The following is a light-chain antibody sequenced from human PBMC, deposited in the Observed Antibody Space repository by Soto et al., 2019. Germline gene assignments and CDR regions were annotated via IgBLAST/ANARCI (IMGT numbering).Light chain of an antibody. CDR2: ASS. V-gene: IGKV1-6*01. CDR1: QGIRND. J-gene: IGKJ1*01. Sequence: IRMTQSPSSLSASVGDRVTMSCRASQGIRNDLAWYQQKAGKAPKLLIFASSNLQSGVPSRFSGSGSGTDFTLTISRLQPEDFATYYCLQLYNFAWTFGQGTKVEMK. CDR3: LQLYNFAWT.